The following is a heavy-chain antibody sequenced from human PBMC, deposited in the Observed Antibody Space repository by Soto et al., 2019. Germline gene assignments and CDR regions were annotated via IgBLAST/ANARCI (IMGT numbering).Heavy chain of an antibody. CDR2: SYSGGSA. D-gene: IGHD5-12*01. V-gene: IGHV3-66*01. Sequence: EVQLVESGGDLVQPGGSLRLSCVASGFTVSGNYMIWVRQAPGKGLEWVSLSYSGGSAYYADSVKGRFTVCRDNSKNTLYLQIISLRAEDTAGYYCASRSVPTMSWFFDLWGRGSLVTVSS. CDR3: ASRSVPTMSWFFDL. CDR1: GFTVSGNY. J-gene: IGHJ2*01.